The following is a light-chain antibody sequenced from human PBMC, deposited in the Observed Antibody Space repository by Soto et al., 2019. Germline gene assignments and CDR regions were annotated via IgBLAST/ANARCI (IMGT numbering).Light chain of an antibody. CDR3: SSYTTSKTLV. Sequence: QSALTQPASVSGSPGQSITISCTGTSSDVGNYDYVSWYQHHPGKAPKLMIYDVSNRPSGVSNRFSGSKSGNAASLTISGLQAEDEADYYCSSYTTSKTLVFGGGTQLTVL. CDR2: DVS. V-gene: IGLV2-14*03. J-gene: IGLJ2*01. CDR1: SSDVGNYDY.